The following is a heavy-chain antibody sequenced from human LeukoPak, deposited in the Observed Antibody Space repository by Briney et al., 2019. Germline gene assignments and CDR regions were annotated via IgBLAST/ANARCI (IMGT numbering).Heavy chain of an antibody. Sequence: GGSLRLSCAASGFTFSRYGMSWVRQAPGKGLEWVSAISGSGGSTYYADSVKGRFTISRDNAKNSLYLQMNSLRAEDTALYYCARVDSPTDYYYYYMDVWGKGTTVTVSS. CDR2: ISGSGGST. J-gene: IGHJ6*03. CDR1: GFTFSRYG. CDR3: ARVDSPTDYYYYYMDV. V-gene: IGHV3-23*01. D-gene: IGHD3-9*01.